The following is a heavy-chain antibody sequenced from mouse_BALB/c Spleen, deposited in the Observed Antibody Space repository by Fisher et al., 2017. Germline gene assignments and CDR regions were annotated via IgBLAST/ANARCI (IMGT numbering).Heavy chain of an antibody. D-gene: IGHD2-4*01. V-gene: IGHV1-50*01. J-gene: IGHJ4*01. CDR3: ASMITSYYYAMDY. Sequence: KFKGKATLTVDTSSSTAYMQLSSLASEDSALYYCASMITSYYYAMDYWGQGTSVTVSS.